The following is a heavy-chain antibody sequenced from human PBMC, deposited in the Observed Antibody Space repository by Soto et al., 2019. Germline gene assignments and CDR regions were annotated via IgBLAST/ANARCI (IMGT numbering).Heavy chain of an antibody. CDR2: IYWDDDT. V-gene: IGHV2-5*02. J-gene: IGHJ2*01. Sequence: QIALKESGPTTVKPTQTLTLTCSFSGFALSSNGLGVGWIRQPPGKGLEWLGSIYWDDDTPYSPSLKRRLTITKDSAKNRVVLKVTNMDPGDTVTYYCARRQDYGYGLDWYFDLWGRGILVTVSS. D-gene: IGHD5-18*01. CDR1: GFALSSNGLG. CDR3: ARRQDYGYGLDWYFDL.